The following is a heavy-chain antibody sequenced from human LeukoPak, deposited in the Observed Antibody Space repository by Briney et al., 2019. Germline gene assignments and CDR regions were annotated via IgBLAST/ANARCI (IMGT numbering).Heavy chain of an antibody. V-gene: IGHV1-69*04. CDR1: GGTFSSYA. D-gene: IGHD5-12*01. J-gene: IGHJ4*02. CDR2: IIPILGIA. CDR3: AVSIVATGGDYFDY. Sequence: ASVKVSCKASGGTFSSYAISWVRQAPGQGPEWMGRIIPILGIANYAQKFQGRVTITADKSTSTAYMELSSLRSEDTAVYYCAVSIVATGGDYFDYWGQGTLVTVSS.